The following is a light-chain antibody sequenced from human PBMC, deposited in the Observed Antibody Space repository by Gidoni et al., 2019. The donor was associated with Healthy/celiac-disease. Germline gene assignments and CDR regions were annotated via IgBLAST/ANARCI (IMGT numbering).Light chain of an antibody. V-gene: IGLV2-14*03. CDR3: SSYTSSNGV. Sequence: QSALTQPASVSGSHGQSITISCTGTSSDVCGYNYVSWYQQHPGKAPKLMIYDVSNRPSGVSNRFSGSKSGNTASLTISGLQAEDEADYYCSSYTSSNGVFGTGTKVTVL. CDR1: SSDVCGYNY. J-gene: IGLJ1*01. CDR2: DVS.